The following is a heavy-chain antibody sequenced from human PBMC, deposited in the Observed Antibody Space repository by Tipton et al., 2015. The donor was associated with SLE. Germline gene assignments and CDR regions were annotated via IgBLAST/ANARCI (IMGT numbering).Heavy chain of an antibody. Sequence: LRLSCAISGDSVSSNSAAWNWIRQSPSRGLEWLGRTYYRSKWYNDYAVSVKSRITINPDTSKNQFSLKLSSVTAADTAVYYCARGNPDAFDIWGQGTMVTVSS. CDR2: TYYRSKWYN. J-gene: IGHJ3*02. V-gene: IGHV6-1*01. CDR3: ARGNPDAFDI. D-gene: IGHD1-14*01. CDR1: GDSVSSNSAA.